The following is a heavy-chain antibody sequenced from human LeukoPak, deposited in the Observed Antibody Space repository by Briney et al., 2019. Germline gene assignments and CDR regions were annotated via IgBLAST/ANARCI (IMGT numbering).Heavy chain of an antibody. CDR1: GFTFDDYA. Sequence: GRSLRLSCAASGFTFDDYAMHWVRQAPGKGLEWVSGISWNSGSIGYADSVKGRFTISRDNAKNSLYLQMNSLRAEDTALYYCAKDSSRGSYQLQYFDYWGQGTLVTVSS. CDR3: AKDSSRGSYQLQYFDY. D-gene: IGHD1-26*01. V-gene: IGHV3-9*01. CDR2: ISWNSGSI. J-gene: IGHJ4*02.